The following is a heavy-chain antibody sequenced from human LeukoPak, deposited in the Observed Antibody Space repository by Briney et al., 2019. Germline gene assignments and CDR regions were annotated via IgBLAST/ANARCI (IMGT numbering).Heavy chain of an antibody. J-gene: IGHJ3*01. D-gene: IGHD5-12*01. V-gene: IGHV3-74*01. CDR2: INTDGSNT. CDR1: GFTFSSYA. Sequence: GGSLRLSCAASGFTFSSYAMSWVRQAPGKGLVWISRINTDGSNTRYEDTVKGRFTISRDNAKNTLYLQMNSLRAEDTAVYYCARDGYRTSQGAFDLWGQGTMVTVSS. CDR3: ARDGYRTSQGAFDL.